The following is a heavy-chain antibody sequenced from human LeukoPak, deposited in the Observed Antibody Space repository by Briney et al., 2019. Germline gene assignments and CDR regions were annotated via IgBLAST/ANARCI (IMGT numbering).Heavy chain of an antibody. D-gene: IGHD1-26*01. CDR3: ARDNVVSGRTFDY. Sequence: PSETLSLTCTVSGGSISSGDYYWSWIRQPPGKGLEWIGYIYYSGNTYYNPSLKSRVTISVDTSKNQFSLKLSSVTAADTAVYYCARDNVVSGRTFDYWGQGTLVTVSS. CDR1: GGSISSGDYY. CDR2: IYYSGNT. J-gene: IGHJ4*02. V-gene: IGHV4-30-4*01.